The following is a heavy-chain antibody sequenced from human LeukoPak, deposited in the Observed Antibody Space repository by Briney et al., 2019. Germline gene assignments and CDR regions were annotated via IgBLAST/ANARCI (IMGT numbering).Heavy chain of an antibody. CDR1: GGSFSGYY. D-gene: IGHD2-2*02. CDR3: ARDRYCSSTSCYTGGGFDI. V-gene: IGHV4-34*01. CDR2: INHSGST. J-gene: IGHJ3*02. Sequence: PSGTLSLTCAVYGGSFSGYYWSWIRQPPGKGLEWIGEINHSGSTNYNPSLKSRVTISVDRSKNQFSLKLSSVTAADTAVYYCARDRYCSSTSCYTGGGFDIWGQGTMVTVSS.